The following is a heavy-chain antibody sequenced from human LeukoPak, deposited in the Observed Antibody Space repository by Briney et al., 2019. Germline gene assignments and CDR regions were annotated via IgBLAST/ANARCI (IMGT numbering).Heavy chain of an antibody. CDR2: ISSSSYI. Sequence: GGSLRLSCAASGFTFSSYSMNWVRQAPGKGLEWVSSISSSSYIYYADSVKGRFTISRDNAKNSLYLQMNSLRAEDTAVYYCARELDCSSTSCYSGYYYYGMDVWGQGTTVTVSS. J-gene: IGHJ6*02. V-gene: IGHV3-21*01. CDR3: ARELDCSSTSCYSGYYYYGMDV. CDR1: GFTFSSYS. D-gene: IGHD2-2*02.